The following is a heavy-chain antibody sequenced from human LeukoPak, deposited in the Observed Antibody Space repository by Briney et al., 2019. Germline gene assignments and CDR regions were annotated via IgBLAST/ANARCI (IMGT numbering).Heavy chain of an antibody. V-gene: IGHV4-59*01. D-gene: IGHD3-22*01. CDR1: GGSISSYY. Sequence: SETLSLTCTVSGGSISSYYWSWIRQPPGKGLEWIGYIYYRGSTNYNPSLKSRVTISVDTSKNQFSLKLSSVTAADTAVYYCARVAYYYDSSGYLGAFDIWGQGTMVTVSS. CDR2: IYYRGST. CDR3: ARVAYYYDSSGYLGAFDI. J-gene: IGHJ3*02.